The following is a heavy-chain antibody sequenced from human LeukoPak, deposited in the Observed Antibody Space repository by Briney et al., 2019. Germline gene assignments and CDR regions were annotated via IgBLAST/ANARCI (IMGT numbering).Heavy chain of an antibody. CDR3: ARVGVWFGELLGNWLDP. V-gene: IGHV4-4*07. D-gene: IGHD3-10*01. CDR1: GVSISSNY. CDR2: IYATGST. J-gene: IGHJ5*02. Sequence: SETLSLTCTVSGVSISSNYWSWIRQPAGKGLEWIGRIYATGSTNCNPSLGSRITTSVDTSKNQLSLKLRSVTAADTAVYYCARVGVWFGELLGNWLDPWGQETVLTVSS.